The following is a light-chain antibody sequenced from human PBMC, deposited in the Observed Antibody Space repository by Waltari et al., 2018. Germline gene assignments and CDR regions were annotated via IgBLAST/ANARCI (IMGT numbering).Light chain of an antibody. V-gene: IGLV3-21*04. J-gene: IGLJ3*02. Sequence: SYVLTQPPSLSVALGETARLTCEGDYLKGKSVHWYQERSRQAPVLVIYLDNRRPSGVPERFSGSNSGNTATMTIKRVEGDDEADYYCQVWDSGRDPWVFGGGTRLTVL. CDR1: YLKGKS. CDR3: QVWDSGRDPWV. CDR2: LDN.